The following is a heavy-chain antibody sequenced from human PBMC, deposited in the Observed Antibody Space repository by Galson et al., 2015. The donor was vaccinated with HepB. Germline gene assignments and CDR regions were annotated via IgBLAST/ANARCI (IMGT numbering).Heavy chain of an antibody. CDR1: GGTFSSYA. J-gene: IGHJ4*02. D-gene: IGHD6-13*01. Sequence: SVKVSCKASGGTFSSYAISWVRQAPGQGLEWMGGIIPIFGTANYAQKFQGRVTITADKSTSTAYMELSSLRSEDTAVYYCARDPPSPTRYSSSLTRVWYYFEYWGQGTLVTVSS. V-gene: IGHV1-69*06. CDR2: IIPIFGTA. CDR3: ARDPPSPTRYSSSLTRVWYYFEY.